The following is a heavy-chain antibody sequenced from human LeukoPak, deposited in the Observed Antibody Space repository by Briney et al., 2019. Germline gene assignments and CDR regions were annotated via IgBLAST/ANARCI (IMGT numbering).Heavy chain of an antibody. D-gene: IGHD3-10*01. CDR3: ARQRFGQYFDY. Sequence: GGSLRLSCAASGFTFSDYYMSWIRQAPGKGLEEFSYISGDSDTIYYADSVKGRFTISRDNAKKSLYLQMNSLRAEDTAVYYCARQRFGQYFDYWGQGTLVTVSS. V-gene: IGHV3-11*01. CDR1: GFTFSDYY. CDR2: ISGDSDTI. J-gene: IGHJ4*02.